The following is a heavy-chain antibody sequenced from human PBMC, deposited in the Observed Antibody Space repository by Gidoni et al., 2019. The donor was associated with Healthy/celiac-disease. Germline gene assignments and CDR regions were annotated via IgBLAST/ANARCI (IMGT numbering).Heavy chain of an antibody. Sequence: EVQLVESGGGVVRPGGSLRLSCAASGFTFDDYGMSWVRQAPGKGLEWVSGINWNGGSTGYADSVKGRFTISRDNAKNSLYLQMNSLRAEDTALYHCARDSSSWYSGNDYWYFDLWGRGTLVTVSS. J-gene: IGHJ2*01. CDR1: GFTFDDYG. CDR2: INWNGGST. CDR3: ARDSSSWYSGNDYWYFDL. V-gene: IGHV3-20*01. D-gene: IGHD6-13*01.